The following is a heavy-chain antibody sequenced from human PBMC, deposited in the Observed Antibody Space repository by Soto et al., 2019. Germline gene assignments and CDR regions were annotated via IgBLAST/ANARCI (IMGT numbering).Heavy chain of an antibody. CDR2: IKQDGSEK. J-gene: IGHJ4*02. V-gene: IGHV3-7*03. D-gene: IGHD5-18*01. Sequence: PGGSLRLSCAASGFTFSSYWMSWVRQAPGKGLEWVANIKQDGSEKYYVDSVKGRFTVSRENANNTLYLEMNNLRAEDTAVYFCARDRDTYGHEFFDYWGQGALVTVSS. CDR3: ARDRDTYGHEFFDY. CDR1: GFTFSSYW.